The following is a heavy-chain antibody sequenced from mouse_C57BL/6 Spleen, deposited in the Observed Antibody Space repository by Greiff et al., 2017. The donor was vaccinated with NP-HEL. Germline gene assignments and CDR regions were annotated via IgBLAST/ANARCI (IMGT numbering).Heavy chain of an antibody. V-gene: IGHV1-50*01. CDR1: GYTFTSYW. D-gene: IGHD1-1*01. CDR3: ARYYDYYFDY. CDR2: IDPSDSYT. J-gene: IGHJ2*01. Sequence: QVQLQQSGAELVKPGASVKLSCKASGYTFTSYWMQWVKQRPGQGLEWIGEIDPSDSYTNYNQKFKGKATLTVDTSSSTAYMQLSSLTSEDSAVYYCARYYDYYFDYWGQGTTLTVSS.